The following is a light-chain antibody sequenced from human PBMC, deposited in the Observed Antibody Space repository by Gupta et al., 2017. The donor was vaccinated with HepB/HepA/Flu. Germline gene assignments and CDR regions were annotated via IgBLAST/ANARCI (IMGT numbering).Light chain of an antibody. CDR2: GIS. J-gene: IGKJ4*01. Sequence: DIQMTQSPSSLSASLGDRVTITCRASQTINNYFNWYQQRPGKAPDLLIYGISNLQSGVPPRFSDSRSGTDFTLTINRLQPEDVGTYYCQQSDTPPFTFGGGTRVEIK. V-gene: IGKV1-39*01. CDR3: QQSDTPPFT. CDR1: QTINNY.